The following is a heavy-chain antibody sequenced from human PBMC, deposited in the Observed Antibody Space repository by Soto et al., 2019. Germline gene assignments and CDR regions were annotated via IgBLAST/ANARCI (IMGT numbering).Heavy chain of an antibody. D-gene: IGHD5-12*01. Sequence: QVQLAQSGAEVKKPGSSVKVSCKASGGTFSSYAISWVRQAPGQGLEWMGGIIPIFGTANYAQKFQGRVTIAAXDXTCXAYMGLSSLRSEDTAVYYCATHPMATITCYYGMDVWGKGTTVTVSS. CDR3: ATHPMATITCYYGMDV. CDR1: GGTFSSYA. V-gene: IGHV1-69*12. J-gene: IGHJ6*04. CDR2: IIPIFGTA.